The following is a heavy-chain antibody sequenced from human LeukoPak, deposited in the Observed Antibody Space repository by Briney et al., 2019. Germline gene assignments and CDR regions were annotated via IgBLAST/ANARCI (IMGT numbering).Heavy chain of an antibody. V-gene: IGHV4-59*01. CDR1: GGSISSYY. Sequence: SETLSLTCTVSGGSISSYYWSWIRQPPGKGLEWIGYIYYSGSTNYNPSLKSRVTISVDTSKNQFSLKLSSVTAADTAVYYCARGGNFSWFDPWGQGTRVTVSS. D-gene: IGHD4-23*01. J-gene: IGHJ5*02. CDR3: ARGGNFSWFDP. CDR2: IYYSGST.